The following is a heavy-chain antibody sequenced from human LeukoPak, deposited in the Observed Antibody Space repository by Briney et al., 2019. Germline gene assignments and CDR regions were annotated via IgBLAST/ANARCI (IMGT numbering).Heavy chain of an antibody. D-gene: IGHD5-18*01. CDR1: GFIFSSYA. CDR3: AGLDTAIPDAFDI. CDR2: ISYDGTNK. J-gene: IGHJ3*02. V-gene: IGHV3-30*04. Sequence: GGSLRLPCAASGFIFSSYAMHWVRQAPGKGLEWVAAISYDGTNKYFADSVKGRFTISRDNSKNTLYLQLNSLRAEDTAVYYCAGLDTAIPDAFDIWGQGAMVTVSS.